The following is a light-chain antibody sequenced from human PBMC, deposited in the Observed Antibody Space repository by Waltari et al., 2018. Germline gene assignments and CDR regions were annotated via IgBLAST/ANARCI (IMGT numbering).Light chain of an antibody. J-gene: IGKJ1*01. CDR2: KVS. Sequence: DVVMTQSPLSLSVTLGQSASISCRSSESLVASDGNTYFNWFQQRPGQLPRRLLYKVSNRDSGVPDRFSSSGSGTDFTLRITKVEAEDVGVYYCMQGIHRPWTFGQGTKVEIK. V-gene: IGKV2-30*01. CDR1: ESLVASDGNTY. CDR3: MQGIHRPWT.